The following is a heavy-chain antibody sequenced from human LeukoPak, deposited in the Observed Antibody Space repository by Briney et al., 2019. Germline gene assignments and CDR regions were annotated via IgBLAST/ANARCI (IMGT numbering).Heavy chain of an antibody. CDR2: VSGSGGNT. CDR1: GFSFCTYA. V-gene: IGHV3-23*01. J-gene: IGHJ4*02. Sequence: GGSLRLSCAASGFSFCTYAMTSVRQAPGKGLECVSTVSGSGGNTYYTDSVKGRFTISRDNSKNTLFLQMSSLRAEDTALYYCTKGGVVSAFGYWGQGVLVTVSS. CDR3: TKGGVVSAFGY. D-gene: IGHD3-22*01.